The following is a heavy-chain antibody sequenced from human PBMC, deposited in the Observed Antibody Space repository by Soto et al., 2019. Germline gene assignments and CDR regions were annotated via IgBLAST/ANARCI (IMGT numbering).Heavy chain of an antibody. D-gene: IGHD1-26*01. CDR1: GYTFTDYY. Sequence: HEHLVQSGAEVRRPGASLKVSCRASGYTFTDYYIHWVRQAPGQGLEWMGWINPDTGATNNAQNFQGKVTLTRDTTINTASMDRTSLPYDDTAVYYCARGDSGTEGLTCPYLDYWRQGTKVFVSS. J-gene: IGHJ4*01. CDR2: INPDTGAT. V-gene: IGHV1-2*02. CDR3: ARGDSGTEGLTCPYLDY.